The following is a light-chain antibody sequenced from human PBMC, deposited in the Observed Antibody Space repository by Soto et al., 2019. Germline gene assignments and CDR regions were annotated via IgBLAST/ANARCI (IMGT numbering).Light chain of an antibody. CDR1: QSVSSY. CDR2: DAS. CDR3: QQRSNWPPDT. V-gene: IGKV3-11*01. J-gene: IGKJ3*01. Sequence: EIVLTQSPATLSLSPGERATLSCRASQSVSSYLAWYQQKPGQAPRLLIYDASNRATGIPARFSGSGSGTDFTLTISSLEPXDFAVYYCQQRSNWPPDTFGPGTKVDIK.